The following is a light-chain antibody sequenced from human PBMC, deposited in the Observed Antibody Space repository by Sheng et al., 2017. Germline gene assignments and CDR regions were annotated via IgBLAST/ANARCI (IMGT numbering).Light chain of an antibody. V-gene: IGKV3-20*01. CDR1: ESVSSNY. CDR2: GAS. J-gene: IGKJ5*01. CDR3: QVYGTSPPLVT. Sequence: ETVLTQSPGTLSLSPGERATFSCRSSESVSSNYFVWYQRKAGQSPRLLIYGASSRATGTPDRFSGSGSGTDFTLTISRLEPEDFAVYYCQVYGTSPPLVTFGQGTRLEI.